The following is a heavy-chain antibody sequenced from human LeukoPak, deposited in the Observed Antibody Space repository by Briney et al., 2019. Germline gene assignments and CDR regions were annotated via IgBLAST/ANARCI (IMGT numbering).Heavy chain of an antibody. CDR3: AREGLPGMTLFDY. CDR1: GYTFTTYA. J-gene: IGHJ4*02. D-gene: IGHD1-14*01. Sequence: ASVKVSCKASGYTFTTYAMHWVRQAPGQRLEWMGWINTGIGITKYSQEFQGRVTITRDTSASTAYMELSSLRSEDMAVYYCAREGLPGMTLFDYWGQGTLVTVSS. V-gene: IGHV1-3*03. CDR2: INTGIGIT.